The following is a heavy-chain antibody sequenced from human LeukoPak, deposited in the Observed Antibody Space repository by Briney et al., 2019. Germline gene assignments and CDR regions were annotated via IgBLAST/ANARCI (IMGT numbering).Heavy chain of an antibody. CDR2: IRRKGNDYAT. CDR3: ARLGGSPPYFDY. D-gene: IGHD3-16*01. Sequence: GGSLRLSCAASGFSFSGSAIHWVRQASGKGLEWVGHIRRKGNDYATAYTASVKGRFTISRDDSKNTAFLQMDSLKTEDTAVYFCARLGGSPPYFDYWGQGALVTVSS. CDR1: GFSFSGSA. J-gene: IGHJ4*02. V-gene: IGHV3-73*01.